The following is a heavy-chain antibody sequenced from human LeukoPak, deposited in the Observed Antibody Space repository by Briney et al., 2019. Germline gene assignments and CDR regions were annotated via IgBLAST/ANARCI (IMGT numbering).Heavy chain of an antibody. Sequence: SETLSLTCTVSGGSMNSTSYYWGWIRRPPGKGPDWIANIYYSGTTYYNPSLKSRVTISVDMSKNQFSLILRSVTAADTAVYYCARLGYSTGWYNSWGQGTLVTVSS. CDR3: ARLGYSTGWYNS. V-gene: IGHV4-39*01. CDR2: IYYSGTT. J-gene: IGHJ5*01. CDR1: GGSMNSTSYY. D-gene: IGHD6-25*01.